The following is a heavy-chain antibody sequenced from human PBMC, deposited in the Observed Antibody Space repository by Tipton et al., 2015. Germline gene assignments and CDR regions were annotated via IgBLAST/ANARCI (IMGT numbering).Heavy chain of an antibody. CDR2: IHYGGNT. V-gene: IGHV4-39*01. D-gene: IGHD3-10*01. CDR3: ARKLVVRGAYYYFDY. CDR1: GDSISRSNYY. J-gene: IGHJ4*02. Sequence: TLSLTCTVSGDSISRSNYYWGWIRQPPGMGLEWIASIHYGGNTHYNPSLMSRVTISVDTSKNQFSLTLNSVTAADTAFYYCARKLVVRGAYYYFDYWGQGTLVTVSS.